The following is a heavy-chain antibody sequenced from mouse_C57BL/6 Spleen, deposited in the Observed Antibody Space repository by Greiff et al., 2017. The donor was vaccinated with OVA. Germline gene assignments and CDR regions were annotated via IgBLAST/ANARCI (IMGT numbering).Heavy chain of an antibody. CDR3: ARKEDDYGWFAY. CDR1: GYTFKSYG. V-gene: IGHV1-81*01. Sequence: VQLQQSGAELARPGASVKLSCKASGYTFKSYGISWVKQRTGQGLEWIGEIYPRSGNTYYNEKFKGKATLTADKSSSTAYMELRSLTSEDSAVYFCARKEDDYGWFAYWGQGTLVTVSA. J-gene: IGHJ3*01. CDR2: IYPRSGNT. D-gene: IGHD2-4*01.